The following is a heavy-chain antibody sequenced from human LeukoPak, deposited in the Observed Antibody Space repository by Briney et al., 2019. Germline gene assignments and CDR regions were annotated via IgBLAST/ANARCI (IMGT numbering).Heavy chain of an antibody. Sequence: PSETLSLTCTVSGGSISSYYWSWIRQPPGKGLEWYGYIYYSGSTNYNPSLKSRVTISVDTSKNQFSLKLSSVTAADTAVYYCARESPLAYDSSGYPDYWGQGTLVTVSS. CDR3: ARESPLAYDSSGYPDY. CDR2: IYYSGST. D-gene: IGHD3-22*01. J-gene: IGHJ4*02. V-gene: IGHV4-59*01. CDR1: GGSISSYY.